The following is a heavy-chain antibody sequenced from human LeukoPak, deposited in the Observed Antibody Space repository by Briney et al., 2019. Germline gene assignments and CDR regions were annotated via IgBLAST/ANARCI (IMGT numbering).Heavy chain of an antibody. CDR1: GSSFTSYW. Sequence: HGESLQISCQGSGSSFTSYWIGWVRQLPGKGLEWMGIIYPGDSDTRYSPSFQGQVTISADKSISTAYLQWSSLKASDTAMYYCARPDYGDTHDAFDIWGQGTMVTVSS. J-gene: IGHJ3*02. CDR3: ARPDYGDTHDAFDI. D-gene: IGHD4-17*01. V-gene: IGHV5-51*01. CDR2: IYPGDSDT.